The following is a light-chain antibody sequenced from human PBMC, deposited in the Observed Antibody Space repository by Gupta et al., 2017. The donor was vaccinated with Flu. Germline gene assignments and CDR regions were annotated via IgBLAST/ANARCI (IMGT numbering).Light chain of an antibody. J-gene: IGLJ3*02. V-gene: IGLV2-14*01. Sequence: QSALTQPASMSGSAGQSITISCTGINNYVSWFQQHPGEVPKLMIYEVTSRPAGVSNRFSGSKSGNTASLTISGLQTEDEADYYCSSVTSSNTWVFGGGTKLTVL. CDR1: NNY. CDR3: SSVTSSNTWV. CDR2: EVT.